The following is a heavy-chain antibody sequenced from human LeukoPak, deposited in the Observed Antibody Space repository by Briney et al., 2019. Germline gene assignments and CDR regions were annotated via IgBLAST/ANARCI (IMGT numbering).Heavy chain of an antibody. Sequence: GGSLSLSCAACGFTVSSNYMSWVRQAPGKGLEWVSVIYSGGSTYYADSVKGRFTISRDNSENTLYLQMNSLRAEGTAVYYCARGSKTGPFSTYYYDSPWGQGTLVTVSS. CDR2: IYSGGST. CDR1: GFTVSSNY. V-gene: IGHV3-53*01. D-gene: IGHD3-22*01. CDR3: ARGSKTGPFSTYYYDSP. J-gene: IGHJ5*02.